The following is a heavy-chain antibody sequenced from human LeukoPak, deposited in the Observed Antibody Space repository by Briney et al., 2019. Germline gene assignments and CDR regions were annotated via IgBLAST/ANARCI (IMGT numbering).Heavy chain of an antibody. V-gene: IGHV3-21*04. J-gene: IGHJ3*02. CDR2: IGTSTSYI. CDR3: AKLIAVEDAFDI. Sequence: GGSLRLSCAASGFTFSTYIMNWVRQTPGKGLEWVSSIGTSTSYIYYADSVKGRFTISRDNSKNTLYLQMNSLRSEDTAVYYCAKLIAVEDAFDIWGQGTMVTVSS. D-gene: IGHD6-19*01. CDR1: GFTFSTYI.